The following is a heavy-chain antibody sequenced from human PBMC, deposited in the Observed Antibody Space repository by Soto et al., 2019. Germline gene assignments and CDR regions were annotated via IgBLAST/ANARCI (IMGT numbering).Heavy chain of an antibody. D-gene: IGHD3-22*01. Sequence: ALVKVACKVVGYATTELLVHWGRKAPGKGLEWMGGFDPEDGETIYAQKFQGRVTMTEDTSTDTAYMELSSLRSEDTAVYYCATVGTRYYYDSSGYPTGYWGQGTLVTVSS. CDR2: FDPEDGET. V-gene: IGHV1-24*01. CDR1: GYATTELL. CDR3: ATVGTRYYYDSSGYPTGY. J-gene: IGHJ4*02.